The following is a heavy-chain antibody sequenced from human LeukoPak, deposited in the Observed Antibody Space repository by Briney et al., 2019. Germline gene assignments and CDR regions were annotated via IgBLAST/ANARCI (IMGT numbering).Heavy chain of an antibody. D-gene: IGHD5-12*01. CDR1: GGSFSDYS. CDR2: IIAILDTA. Sequence: SVKVSCKASGGSFSDYSISWVRQAPGQGLEWMGRIIAILDTAHYAQKFQGRFTITADKPTTTVYMELSSLRSDDTAVYYCVRSGYDYDWFDPWGQGTLVTVSS. CDR3: VRSGYDYDWFDP. J-gene: IGHJ5*02. V-gene: IGHV1-69*08.